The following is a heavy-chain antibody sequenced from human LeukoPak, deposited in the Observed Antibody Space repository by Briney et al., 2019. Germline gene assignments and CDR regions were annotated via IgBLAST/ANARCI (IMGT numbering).Heavy chain of an antibody. CDR3: ARGIGGPDY. D-gene: IGHD4-23*01. V-gene: IGHV3-23*01. J-gene: IGHJ4*02. CDR2: IRGSGDNT. Sequence: GGSLRLSCAASGFTFSSYAMSWVRQAPGKGLEWLSVIRGSGDNTYYADSVKGRFTISRDNSKSTLYLQMNSLRAEDAAIYYCARGIGGPDYWGRGTLVTVSS. CDR1: GFTFSSYA.